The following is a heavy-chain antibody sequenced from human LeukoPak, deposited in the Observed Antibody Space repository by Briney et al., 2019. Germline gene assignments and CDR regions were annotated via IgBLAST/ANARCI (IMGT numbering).Heavy chain of an antibody. J-gene: IGHJ6*02. Sequence: GASVKVSCKASGGTFSSYAISWVRQAPGQGLEWMGRIIPILGIANYAQKFQGRVTITADKSTSTAYMELSSLRSEDTAVYYCARPPLKSYDSSGLLLTYYYGMDVRGQGTTVTVSS. CDR2: IIPILGIA. CDR1: GGTFSSYA. V-gene: IGHV1-69*04. D-gene: IGHD3-22*01. CDR3: ARPPLKSYDSSGLLLTYYYGMDV.